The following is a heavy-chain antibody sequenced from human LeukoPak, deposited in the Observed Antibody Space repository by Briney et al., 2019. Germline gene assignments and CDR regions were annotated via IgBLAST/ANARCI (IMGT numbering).Heavy chain of an antibody. CDR1: GGSFSGYY. D-gene: IGHD6-19*01. CDR2: INHSGST. V-gene: IGHV4-34*01. J-gene: IGHJ2*01. Sequence: SETLSLTCAVYGGSFSGYYWSWIRQPPGKGLEWIGEINHSGSTNYNPSLKSRVAISVDTSKNQFSLRLSSVTAADTAVYYCARVLEGSSGQHWYFDLWGRGTLVTVSS. CDR3: ARVLEGSSGQHWYFDL.